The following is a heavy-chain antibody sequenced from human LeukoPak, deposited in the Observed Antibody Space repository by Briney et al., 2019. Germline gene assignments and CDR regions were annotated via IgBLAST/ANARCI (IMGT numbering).Heavy chain of an antibody. V-gene: IGHV3-9*01. CDR1: GFTFYDYA. J-gene: IGHJ3*02. CDR3: AKDMGGGALDAFDI. CDR2: ISWNSGSI. Sequence: GGSLRLSCAASGFTFYDYAMHWVRQAPGKGLEWVSGISWNSGSIGYADSVKGRFTISRDNAKNSLYLQMNSLRAEDTALYYCAKDMGGGALDAFDIWGQGTMVTVSS. D-gene: IGHD2-15*01.